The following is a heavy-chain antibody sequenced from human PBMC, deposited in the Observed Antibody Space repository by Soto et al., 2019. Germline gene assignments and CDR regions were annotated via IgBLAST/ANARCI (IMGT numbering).Heavy chain of an antibody. V-gene: IGHV4-39*01. J-gene: IGHJ3*02. D-gene: IGHD6-13*01. CDR1: GCSISTSSYY. CDR2: IYYSGST. CDR3: ARHSSRPGVAAAGRARLDAFDI. Sequence: SETLSLTCTVSGCSISTSSYYWGWIRHPPGKGLEWIGSIYYSGSTYYNPSLKSRVTISVDTSKNQFSLKLSSVTAADTAVYYCARHSSRPGVAAAGRARLDAFDIWGQGTMVT.